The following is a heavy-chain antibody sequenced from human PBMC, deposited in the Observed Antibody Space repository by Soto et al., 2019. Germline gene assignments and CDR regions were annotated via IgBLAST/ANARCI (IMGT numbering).Heavy chain of an antibody. CDR2: ISGSGGST. D-gene: IGHD3-3*01. CDR1: GFPFSSYA. J-gene: IGHJ6*02. CDR3: ATLTYDFWSGYYMPTFYYYGMDV. Sequence: GGSLRLSCAASGFPFSSYAMTWVRQAPGKGQGWVSAISGSGGSTYYADSVKGRFTISRDNSKNTLYLQMNSLRAEDTAVYYCATLTYDFWSGYYMPTFYYYGMDVWGQGTTVTVSS. V-gene: IGHV3-23*01.